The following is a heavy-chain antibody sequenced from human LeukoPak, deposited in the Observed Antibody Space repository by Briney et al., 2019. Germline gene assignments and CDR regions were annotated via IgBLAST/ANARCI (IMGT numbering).Heavy chain of an antibody. CDR3: ARDPRIATRPSDY. CDR2: ISGSSTTI. V-gene: IGHV3-48*04. D-gene: IGHD6-6*01. CDR1: GFAFNTYS. J-gene: IGHJ4*02. Sequence: GGSLRLSCAASGFAFNTYSMNWVRQAPGKGLEWISFISGSSTTILYADSMKGRFTISRDNTKNTLFLQMNSLRAEDTAVYYCARDPRIATRPSDYWGQGTLVTVSS.